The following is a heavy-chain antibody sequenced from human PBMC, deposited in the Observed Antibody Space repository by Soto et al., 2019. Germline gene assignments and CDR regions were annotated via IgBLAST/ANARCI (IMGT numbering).Heavy chain of an antibody. CDR1: GYSFTSYW. D-gene: IGHD3-22*01. J-gene: IGHJ5*02. CDR3: ARHYPRDYYDSSGYHQFDP. Sequence: PGESLKISCKGSGYSFTSYWISWVRQMPGKGLEWMGRIDPSDSYTNYSPSFQGHVTISADKSISTAYLQWSSLKASDTAMYYCARHYPRDYYDSSGYHQFDPWGQGTLVTVSS. V-gene: IGHV5-10-1*01. CDR2: IDPSDSYT.